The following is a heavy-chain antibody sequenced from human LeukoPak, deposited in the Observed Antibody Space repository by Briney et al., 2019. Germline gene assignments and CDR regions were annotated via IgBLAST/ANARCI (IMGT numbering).Heavy chain of an antibody. D-gene: IGHD3-10*01. J-gene: IGHJ3*02. CDR3: VRDFGFASKNPLDM. V-gene: IGHV3-53*01. CDR2: MYSGGST. CDR1: GFSLRSNY. Sequence: PGGSLRLSCAASGFSLRSNYMSWVRQAPGKGLEWVSVMYSGGSTSYADSVKGRFTISRDNSKNTLYLQMNSLRAEDTAVYYCVRDFGFASKNPLDMWGQGTMVTVSS.